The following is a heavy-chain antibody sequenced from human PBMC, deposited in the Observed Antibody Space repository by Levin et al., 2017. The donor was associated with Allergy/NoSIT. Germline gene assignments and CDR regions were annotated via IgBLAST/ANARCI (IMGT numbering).Heavy chain of an antibody. D-gene: IGHD6-13*01. CDR3: ARQPAAGIHNWFDP. CDR2: IYYSGST. V-gene: IGHV4-39*01. J-gene: IGHJ5*02. CDR1: GGSISSSSYY. Sequence: SETLSLTCTVSGGSISSSSYYWGWIRQPPGKGLEWIGSIYYSGSTYYNPSLKSRVTISVDTSKNQFSLKLSSVTAADTAVYYCARQPAAGIHNWFDPWGQGTLVTVSS.